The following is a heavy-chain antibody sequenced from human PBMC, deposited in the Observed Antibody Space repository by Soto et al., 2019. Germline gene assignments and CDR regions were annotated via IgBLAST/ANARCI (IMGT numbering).Heavy chain of an antibody. CDR3: GRYCTNTKCRGGYYLDL. Sequence: QVLLVQSGAEMKQPGSSVSVSCKASGDSFTNYAFTWVRQAPGQDPEWLGGIILALGTPHYSQRFQGRLTITAGESSSTVYMELGSLRLDDTAVYYCGRYCTNTKCRGGYYLDLWGQGTLLTVSS. J-gene: IGHJ5*02. CDR2: IILALGTP. V-gene: IGHV1-69*01. CDR1: GDSFTNYA. D-gene: IGHD2-8*01.